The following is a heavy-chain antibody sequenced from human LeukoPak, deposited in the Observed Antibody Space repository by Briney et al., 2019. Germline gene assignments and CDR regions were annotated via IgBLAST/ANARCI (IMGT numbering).Heavy chain of an antibody. CDR1: GYTFTSYA. J-gene: IGHJ4*02. CDR3: ARTYYYDSSGYYYDRPYFDY. D-gene: IGHD3-22*01. V-gene: IGHV1-3*01. Sequence: ASVKVSCKASGYTFTSYAMHWVRQTPGQRLEWMGWINAGNGNTKYSQKFQGRVTITRDTSASTAYMELSSLRSEDTAVYYCARTYYYDSSGYYYDRPYFDYWGQGTLATVSS. CDR2: INAGNGNT.